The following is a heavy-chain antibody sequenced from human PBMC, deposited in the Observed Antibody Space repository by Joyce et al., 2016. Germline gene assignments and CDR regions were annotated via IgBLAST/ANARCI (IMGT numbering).Heavy chain of an antibody. CDR1: GYSFTDYY. J-gene: IGHJ3*02. CDR3: ARFTNYDAFAI. V-gene: IGHV1-2*02. D-gene: IGHD4/OR15-4a*01. Sequence: QVHLVQSGPEVGKPGASVRVSCKASGYSFTDYYLHWVRQAPGQGLEWRGCSNPKKGDTENEQNFQGRVTMTRDTSITTAYMDRISLRSDDTAIYYGARFTNYDAFAIWGQGALVTVSS. CDR2: SNPKKGDT.